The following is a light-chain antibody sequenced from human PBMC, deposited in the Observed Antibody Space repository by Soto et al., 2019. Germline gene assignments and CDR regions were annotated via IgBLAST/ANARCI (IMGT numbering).Light chain of an antibody. CDR3: QQYVSSWT. CDR1: QSVSSSY. CDR2: GAS. J-gene: IGKJ1*01. V-gene: IGKV3-20*01. Sequence: EIVLTQSPGTLSLSPGERATLSCRASQSVSSSYLVWYQQKPGQAPRLLIYGASNRATGIPDRFSGSGSGTDFTLTISRLEPEDFAVYYCQQYVSSWTFGQGTKVEIK.